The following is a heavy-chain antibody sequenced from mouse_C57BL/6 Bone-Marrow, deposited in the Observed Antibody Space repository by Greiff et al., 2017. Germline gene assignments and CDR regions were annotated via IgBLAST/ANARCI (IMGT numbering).Heavy chain of an antibody. CDR2: ISSGGSYT. CDR3: SRRWLLLGN. CDR1: GFTFSSYG. J-gene: IGHJ3*01. V-gene: IGHV5-6*02. Sequence: EVMLVESGGDLVKPGGSLKLSCAASGFTFSSYGLSWVRQTPDKRLEGVATISSGGSYTYYPDSVKGRFPLSRDNAKNTRYLQRSSLKAEDTAMYYCSRRWLLLGNWGQGTLVTVSA. D-gene: IGHD2-3*01.